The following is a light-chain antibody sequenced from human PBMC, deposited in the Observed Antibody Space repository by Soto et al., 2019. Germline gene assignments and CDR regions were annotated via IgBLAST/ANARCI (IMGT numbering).Light chain of an antibody. CDR3: AVWYGGLSAGV. CDR2: TDF. V-gene: IGLV1-44*01. Sequence: QSVLTQSPSASATPGQGVTISCSGSSSNIGRYPVNWFQQLPRSAPKLLIHTDFHRPSGVPDRFSGSESGTSASPAISGLQSEDEADYYCAVWYGGLSAGVFGGGTKLTVL. CDR1: SSNIGRYP. J-gene: IGLJ3*02.